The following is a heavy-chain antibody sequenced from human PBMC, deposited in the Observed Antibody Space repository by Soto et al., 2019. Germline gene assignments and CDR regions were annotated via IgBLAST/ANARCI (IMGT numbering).Heavy chain of an antibody. Sequence: PGGSLRLSCAASGFTFSSYSMNWVRQAPGKGLEWVSYISSSSSTIYYADSVKGRFTISRDNAKNSLYLQMNSLRAEDTAVYYCARRDQIAYYYGMDVWGQGTTVTVS. CDR1: GFTFSSYS. CDR3: ARRDQIAYYYGMDV. D-gene: IGHD2-21*01. V-gene: IGHV3-48*01. CDR2: ISSSSSTI. J-gene: IGHJ6*02.